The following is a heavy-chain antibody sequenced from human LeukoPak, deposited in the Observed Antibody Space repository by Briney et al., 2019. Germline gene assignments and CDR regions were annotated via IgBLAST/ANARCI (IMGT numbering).Heavy chain of an antibody. CDR3: ARDRIAVAGTFDY. J-gene: IGHJ4*02. V-gene: IGHV6-1*01. CDR2: TYYRSKWYN. Sequence: SQTLSLTCAISGDSVSSNSAAWNWIRQSPPRGLEWLGRTYYRSKWYNDYAVSVKSRITINPDTSKNQFSLQLNSVTPEDTAVYYCARDRIAVAGTFDYWGQGTLVTVSS. CDR1: GDSVSSNSAA. D-gene: IGHD6-19*01.